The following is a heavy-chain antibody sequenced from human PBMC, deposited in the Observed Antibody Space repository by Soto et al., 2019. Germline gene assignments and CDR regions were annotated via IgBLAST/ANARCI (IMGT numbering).Heavy chain of an antibody. Sequence: ESGGGVVQPGRSLRLSCAASGFTFSSYAMHWVRQAPGKGLEWVAVISYDGSNKYYADSVKGRFTISRDNSKNTLYLQMNSLRAEDTAVYYCAREGEVVAATPHWGQGTLVTVSS. V-gene: IGHV3-30-3*01. J-gene: IGHJ4*02. D-gene: IGHD2-15*01. CDR2: ISYDGSNK. CDR1: GFTFSSYA. CDR3: AREGEVVAATPH.